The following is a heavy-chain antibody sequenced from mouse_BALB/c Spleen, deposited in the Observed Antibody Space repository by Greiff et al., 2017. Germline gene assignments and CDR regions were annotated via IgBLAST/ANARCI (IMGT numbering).Heavy chain of an antibody. CDR2: IYPGNSDT. D-gene: IGHD2-12*01. CDR1: GYTFTSYW. J-gene: IGHJ4*01. Sequence: VQLQQSGTVLARPGASVKMSCKASGYTFTSYWMHWVKQRPGQGLEWIGAIYPGNSDTSYNQKFKGKAKLTAVTSTSTAYMELSSLTNEDSAVYYCTRPIITTGNYYAMDYWGQGTSVTVSS. CDR3: TRPIITTGNYYAMDY. V-gene: IGHV1-5*01.